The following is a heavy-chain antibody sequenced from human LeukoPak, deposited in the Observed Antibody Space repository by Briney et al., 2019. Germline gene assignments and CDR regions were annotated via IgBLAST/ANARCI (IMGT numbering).Heavy chain of an antibody. Sequence: GGSLRLSCAASGFTFSSYEMNWVRQAPGKGLEWVSYISSGGSIIYYADSVKGRFTISRDNAKNSLYLQMNSLRVEDTAVYYCARVGYTSGYSYWGQGTLATVSS. CDR2: ISSGGSII. V-gene: IGHV3-48*03. J-gene: IGHJ4*02. D-gene: IGHD3-22*01. CDR1: GFTFSSYE. CDR3: ARVGYTSGYSY.